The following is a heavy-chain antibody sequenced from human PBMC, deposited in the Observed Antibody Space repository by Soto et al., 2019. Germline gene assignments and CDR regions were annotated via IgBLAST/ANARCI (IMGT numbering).Heavy chain of an antibody. J-gene: IGHJ4*02. CDR3: ARPLYADYFDY. D-gene: IGHD4-17*01. CDR1: GYTFTSYP. CDR2: INAGNGNT. Sequence: ASVKVSCKASGYTFTSYPIHWVRQAPGQSLEWMGWINAGNGNTKYSQKFQARVTISRDTSATTAYMELSGLRSEDTAVYYCARPLYADYFDYWGQGTLVTVSS. V-gene: IGHV1-3*01.